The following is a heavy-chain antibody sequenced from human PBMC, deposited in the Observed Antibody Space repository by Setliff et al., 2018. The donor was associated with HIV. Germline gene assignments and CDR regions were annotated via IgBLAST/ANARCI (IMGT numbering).Heavy chain of an antibody. Sequence: SETLSLTCAVYDGSFSGYYWSWIRQPPGKGLEWIGEINHSGSTNYNPSLKSRVTISVDTSKNQFSLKLSSVTAADTAVYYCARGRGYSYGYKYYYYMDVWGKGTTVTVSS. J-gene: IGHJ6*03. CDR2: INHSGST. CDR3: ARGRGYSYGYKYYYYMDV. CDR1: DGSFSGYY. D-gene: IGHD5-18*01. V-gene: IGHV4-34*01.